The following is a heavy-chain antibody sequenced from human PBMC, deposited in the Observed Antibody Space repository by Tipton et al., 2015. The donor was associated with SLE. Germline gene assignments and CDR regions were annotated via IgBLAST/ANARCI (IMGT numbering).Heavy chain of an antibody. V-gene: IGHV4-4*08. D-gene: IGHD1-26*01. CDR1: GGSISSYY. J-gene: IGHJ4*02. CDR3: AREVVGATTKGVFDY. Sequence: TLSLTCTVSGGSISSYYWSWIRQPPGEGLEWIGCIYTSGSTNYNPSLKSRVTISVDTSKNQFSLKLSSVTAADTAVYYCAREVVGATTKGVFDYWGQGTLVTVSS. CDR2: IYTSGST.